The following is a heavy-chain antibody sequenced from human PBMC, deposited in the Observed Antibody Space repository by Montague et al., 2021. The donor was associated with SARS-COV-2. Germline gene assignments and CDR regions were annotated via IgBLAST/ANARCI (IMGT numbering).Heavy chain of an antibody. CDR2: IYYSGST. CDR3: ARAHWDNDDISGWRFDP. Sequence: SETLSLTCTVSGGSISSYYWSWIRQPPGKGLEWIGYIYYSGSTNYNPSLKSRVTISVDTSKNQFSLKLSSVTAADTAVYYCARAHWDNDDISGWRFDPWGQGALVTVSS. D-gene: IGHD3-22*01. J-gene: IGHJ5*02. V-gene: IGHV4-59*01. CDR1: GGSISSYY.